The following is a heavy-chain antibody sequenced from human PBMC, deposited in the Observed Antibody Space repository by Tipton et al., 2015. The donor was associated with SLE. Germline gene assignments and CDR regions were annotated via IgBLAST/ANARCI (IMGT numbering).Heavy chain of an antibody. CDR2: IYYSGST. J-gene: IGHJ3*02. D-gene: IGHD2-2*02. CDR1: GGSISSYY. CDR3: ARGAYLDACDI. V-gene: IGHV4-59*01. Sequence: TLSLTCTVSGGSISSYYWSWIRQPPGKGLEWIGYIYYSGSTNYNPSLKSRVTISVDTSKNQFSLKLSSVTAADTAVYYCARGAYLDACDIWGQGTMVTVSS.